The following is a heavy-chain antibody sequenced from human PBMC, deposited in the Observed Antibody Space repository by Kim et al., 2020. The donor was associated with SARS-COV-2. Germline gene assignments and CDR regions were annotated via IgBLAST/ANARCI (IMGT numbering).Heavy chain of an antibody. D-gene: IGHD3-16*01. Sequence: GGSLRLSCAASGFTFSSYGMHWVRQAPGKGPEWVAVISYDGSNKYYADSVKGRFTISRDNSKNTLYLQMNSLRAEDTAVYYCARDRGGAMDVWGQGTTVTVSS. J-gene: IGHJ6*02. V-gene: IGHV3-33*05. CDR1: GFTFSSYG. CDR3: ARDRGGAMDV. CDR2: ISYDGSNK.